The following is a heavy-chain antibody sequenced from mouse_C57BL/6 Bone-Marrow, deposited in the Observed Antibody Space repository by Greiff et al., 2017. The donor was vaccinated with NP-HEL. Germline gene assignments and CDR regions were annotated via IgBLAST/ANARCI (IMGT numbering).Heavy chain of an antibody. CDR1: GYTFTEYT. CDR2: FYPGSGSI. J-gene: IGHJ3*01. V-gene: IGHV1-62-2*01. D-gene: IGHD3-2*02. CDR3: SRHWRAQATTWFAY. Sequence: QVHVKQSGAELVKPGASVKLSCKASGYTFTEYTIHWVKQRSGQGLEWIGWFYPGSGSIKYNEKFKDKATLTADKSPSTVYMELSRLTSEDSAVYFYSRHWRAQATTWFAYWGQGALVTVSA.